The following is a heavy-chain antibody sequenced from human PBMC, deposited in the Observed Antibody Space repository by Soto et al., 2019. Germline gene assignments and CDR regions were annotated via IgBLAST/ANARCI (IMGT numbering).Heavy chain of an antibody. CDR3: ARWPGRRDGTDAFDI. Sequence: LRLSCAVSGFTFNDYAMSWVRQAPGKGLEWVSYISSSGSTIYYADSVKGRFTISRDNAKNSLYLQMNSLRAEDTAAYYCARWPGRRDGTDAFDIWGQGTMVTVSS. D-gene: IGHD2-15*01. CDR1: GFTFNDYA. V-gene: IGHV3-11*01. J-gene: IGHJ3*02. CDR2: ISSSGSTI.